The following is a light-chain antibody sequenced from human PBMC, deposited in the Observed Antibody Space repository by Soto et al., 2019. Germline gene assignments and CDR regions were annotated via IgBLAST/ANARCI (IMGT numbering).Light chain of an antibody. CDR3: QHYNSYSEA. Sequence: DIHLTQSPSTLSASVGDRVTITCRASRSIINWLAWYQQKSGKGPKLLIYKASNLQTGVPSRFSGSGYGTEFTLTISSLQPDDVATYYCQHYNSYSEAFGQGTKVDI. CDR1: RSIINW. V-gene: IGKV1-5*03. J-gene: IGKJ1*01. CDR2: KAS.